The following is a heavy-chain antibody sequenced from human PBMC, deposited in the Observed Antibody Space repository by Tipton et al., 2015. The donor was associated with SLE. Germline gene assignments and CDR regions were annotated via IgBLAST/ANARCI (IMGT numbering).Heavy chain of an antibody. J-gene: IGHJ4*02. Sequence: TLSLTCTVSGGSLSSADYYWSWFRQHPGKGLEWIGYIYYTMSPYYNPSLKSRVIISLDTSKNHFSLKLSSVTAADTAVYYCARVPRTFYYDYSGHFDYWGPGTLVTVSS. CDR1: GGSLSSADYY. D-gene: IGHD3-22*01. CDR3: ARVPRTFYYDYSGHFDY. CDR2: IYYTMSP. V-gene: IGHV4-31*03.